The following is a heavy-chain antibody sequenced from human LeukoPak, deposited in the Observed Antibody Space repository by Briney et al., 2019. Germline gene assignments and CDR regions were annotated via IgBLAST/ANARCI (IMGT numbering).Heavy chain of an antibody. CDR2: IYSGGST. Sequence: GGSLRLSCAASGFTVSSNYMSWVRQAPGKGLEWVSDIYSGGSTYYADSVKGRFTISRDNSKNTLYLQMNSLRAEDTAVYYCARDNIGYCSGGSCSDSDYWGQGTLVTVSS. V-gene: IGHV3-66*01. D-gene: IGHD2-15*01. J-gene: IGHJ4*02. CDR3: ARDNIGYCSGGSCSDSDY. CDR1: GFTVSSNY.